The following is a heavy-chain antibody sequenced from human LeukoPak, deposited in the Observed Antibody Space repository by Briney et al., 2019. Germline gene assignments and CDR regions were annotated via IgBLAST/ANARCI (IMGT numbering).Heavy chain of an antibody. CDR2: INHSGST. V-gene: IGHV4-34*01. CDR1: GGSFRGYY. J-gene: IGHJ4*02. Sequence: CETQCFTCAVYGGSFRGYYWSWIRQPPGKALEWIGEINHSGSTNHNPSLKSRVTISIDTSKNQFSLKLRSVTAADTAVYYCARPIDCSATTCSSPFHYWGQESQLTVSA. CDR3: ARPIDCSATTCSSPFHY. D-gene: IGHD2-2*01.